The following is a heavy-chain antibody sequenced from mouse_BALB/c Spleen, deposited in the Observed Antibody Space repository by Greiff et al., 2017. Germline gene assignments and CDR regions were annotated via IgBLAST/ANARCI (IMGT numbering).Heavy chain of an antibody. CDR3: TQRWFAY. J-gene: IGHJ3*01. V-gene: IGHV5-4*02. CDR2: ISDGGSYT. CDR1: GFTFSDYY. Sequence: EVQLVESGGGLVKPGGSLKLSCAASGFTFSDYYMYWVRQTPEKRLEWVATISDGGSYTYYPDSVKGRFTISRDNAKNNLYLQMSSLKSEDTAMYYCTQRWFAYWGQGTLVTVSA.